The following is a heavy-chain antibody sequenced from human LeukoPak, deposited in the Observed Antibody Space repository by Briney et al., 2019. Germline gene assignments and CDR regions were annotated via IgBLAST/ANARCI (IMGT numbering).Heavy chain of an antibody. D-gene: IGHD2-2*01. V-gene: IGHV1-18*01. CDR3: ARDQDCSSTSCYPYYYYYMDV. CDR1: DYRFASYG. J-gene: IGHJ6*03. Sequence: ASVKVSCKASDYRFASYGITWVRQAPGQGLEWMGWISAYNGTTNTAQKLQGSFTMTTDTSTDTAYMELRSLRSDDTAVYYCARDQDCSSTSCYPYYYYYMDVWGKGTTVTVSS. CDR2: ISAYNGTT.